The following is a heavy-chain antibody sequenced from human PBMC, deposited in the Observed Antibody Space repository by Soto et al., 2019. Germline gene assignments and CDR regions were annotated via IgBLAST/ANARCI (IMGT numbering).Heavy chain of an antibody. V-gene: IGHV1-18*04. CDR2: ISAYNGNT. CDR1: GYTCTSYG. Sequence: QVQLVQSGAEVKKPGASVKVSCKASGYTCTSYGISWVRQAPGQGLEWMGWISAYNGNTNYAQKLQGRVTMTTDTFTSTAYMELRRLRSDDTAVYYCARVNKVADRSEHAFDIWGQGTMVTVSS. J-gene: IGHJ3*02. CDR3: ARVNKVADRSEHAFDI. D-gene: IGHD6-6*01.